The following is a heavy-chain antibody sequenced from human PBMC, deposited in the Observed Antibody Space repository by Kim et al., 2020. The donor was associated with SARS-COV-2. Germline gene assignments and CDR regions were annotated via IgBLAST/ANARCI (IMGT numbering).Heavy chain of an antibody. D-gene: IGHD6-13*01. CDR2: TYYRSKWYN. J-gene: IGHJ5*02. Sequence: SQTLSLTCAISGDSVSSNSAAWNWIRQSPSRGLEWLGRTYYRSKWYNDYAVSVKSRITINPDTSKNQFSLQLNSVTPEDTAVYYCARDIGFRQQLSNWFDPWGQGTLVTVSS. CDR3: ARDIGFRQQLSNWFDP. V-gene: IGHV6-1*01. CDR1: GDSVSSNSAA.